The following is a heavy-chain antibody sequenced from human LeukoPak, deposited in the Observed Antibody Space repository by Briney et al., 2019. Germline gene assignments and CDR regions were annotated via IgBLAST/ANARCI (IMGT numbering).Heavy chain of an antibody. V-gene: IGHV4-61*02. CDR3: ARATSRSGSSSSYYYYYYMDV. D-gene: IGHD6-6*01. CDR2: IYTSGST. Sequence: NPSQTLSLTCTVSGGSISSGSYYWSWIRQPAGKGLEWIGRIYTSGSTNYNPSLKSRVTISVDTSNNQFSLKLSSVTAADTAVYYCARATSRSGSSSSYYYYYYMDVWGKGTTVTVSS. J-gene: IGHJ6*03. CDR1: GGSISSGSYY.